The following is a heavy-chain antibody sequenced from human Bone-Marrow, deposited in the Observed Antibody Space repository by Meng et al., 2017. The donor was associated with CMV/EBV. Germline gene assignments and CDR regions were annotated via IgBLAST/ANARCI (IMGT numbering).Heavy chain of an antibody. V-gene: IGHV3-21*01. CDR1: GFTFSSYS. J-gene: IGHJ4*02. CDR2: ISSSSSYI. CDR3: ARGHTNYYDSSGYFDY. D-gene: IGHD3-22*01. Sequence: GESLKISCAASGFTFSSYSMNWVRQAPGKGLEWVSSISSSSSYIYYADSVKGRFTISRDNAKNSLYLQMNSLRAEDTAVYYCARGHTNYYDSSGYFDYWGQGTLVTVSS.